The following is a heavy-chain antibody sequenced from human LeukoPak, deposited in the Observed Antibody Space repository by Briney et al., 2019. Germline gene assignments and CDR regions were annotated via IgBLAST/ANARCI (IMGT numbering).Heavy chain of an antibody. V-gene: IGHV4-39*01. J-gene: IGHJ3*02. CDR2: MYYSGST. D-gene: IGHD3-3*01. Sequence: SETLSLTCTVSGVSISSSSYYWGWIRQPPGKGLEWIGSMYYSGSTYYNPSLKSRVTISVDTSKNQFSLKLSSVTAADTAMYYCARHRITIFGVVIPHAFDIWGQGTMVTVSS. CDR1: GVSISSSSYY. CDR3: ARHRITIFGVVIPHAFDI.